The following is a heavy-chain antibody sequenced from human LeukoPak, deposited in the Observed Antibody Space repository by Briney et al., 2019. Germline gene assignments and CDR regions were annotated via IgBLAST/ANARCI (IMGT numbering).Heavy chain of an antibody. CDR3: AKIGATDFDY. CDR1: GFTFSSYG. Sequence: GGSLRLSCAASGFTFSSYGMHWVRQALGKWLEWVAFIRYDGNNKYYADSVKGRFTISRDNSKSTLYLQMNSLRAEDTAMYYCAKIGATDFDYWGQGTLVTVSS. D-gene: IGHD3-10*01. CDR2: IRYDGNNK. J-gene: IGHJ4*02. V-gene: IGHV3-30*02.